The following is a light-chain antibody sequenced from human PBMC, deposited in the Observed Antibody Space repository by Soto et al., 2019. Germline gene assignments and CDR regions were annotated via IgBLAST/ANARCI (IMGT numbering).Light chain of an antibody. CDR2: GAS. Sequence: VLTQSPGTLSVSPGERVTVTCGASQSVTGNYLAWYQQKPGQAPRLLIYGASYRATGIPDRFSGSGSGTGFSLTISRLEPEDFAVYCCQQYGSTPPTFGQGTKVEMK. CDR1: QSVTGNY. V-gene: IGKV3-20*01. J-gene: IGKJ1*01. CDR3: QQYGSTPPT.